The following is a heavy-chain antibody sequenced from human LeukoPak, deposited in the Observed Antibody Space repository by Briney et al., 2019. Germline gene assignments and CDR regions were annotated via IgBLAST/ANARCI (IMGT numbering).Heavy chain of an antibody. CDR2: ISDDGDRT. CDR3: AKDLRDKTFYFDY. Sequence: PGGSLRLSCVASGFRFSSYVMRWVRQAPGKGLEWVSGISDDGDRTYYADPVKGRFTISRDNSKNTVYLQMNSLRAEDTAVYYCAKDLRDKTFYFDYWGQGTLVTVSS. CDR1: GFRFSSYV. D-gene: IGHD2-15*01. V-gene: IGHV3-23*01. J-gene: IGHJ4*02.